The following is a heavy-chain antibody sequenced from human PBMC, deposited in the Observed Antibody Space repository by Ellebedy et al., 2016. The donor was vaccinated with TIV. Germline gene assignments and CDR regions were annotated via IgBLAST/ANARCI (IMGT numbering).Heavy chain of an antibody. Sequence: GGSLRLXCAATGFSFSSYGIHWVRQAPGKGLEWVGLISYGEGNTYYADSVKGRFTISRDNLKNTLFLEMSSLRPEDAALFYCARVNGTAWFPPRFFDYWGQGTLVPVSS. J-gene: IGHJ4*02. V-gene: IGHV3-30*03. CDR1: GFSFSSYG. CDR2: ISYGEGNT. CDR3: ARVNGTAWFPPRFFDY. D-gene: IGHD6-19*01.